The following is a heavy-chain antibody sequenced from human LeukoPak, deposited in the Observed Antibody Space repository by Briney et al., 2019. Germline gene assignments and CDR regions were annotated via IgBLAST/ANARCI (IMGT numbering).Heavy chain of an antibody. D-gene: IGHD3-22*01. CDR3: AEEASNYYDSSGYYEYYFDY. CDR1: GSTFSSYG. CDR2: ISYDGSNK. Sequence: GGSLRLSCAASGSTFSSYGMHWVRQAPGKGLEWVAVISYDGSNKYYADSVKGRFTISRDNSKNTLYLQMNSLRAEDTAVYYCAEEASNYYDSSGYYEYYFDYWGQGTLVTVSS. J-gene: IGHJ4*02. V-gene: IGHV3-30*18.